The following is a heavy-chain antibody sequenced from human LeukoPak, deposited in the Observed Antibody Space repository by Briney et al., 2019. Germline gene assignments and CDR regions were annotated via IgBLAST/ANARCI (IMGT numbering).Heavy chain of an antibody. CDR2: IYTSGSS. J-gene: IGHJ3*02. Sequence: SGTLFLTCTVSGGSISSSYWNWIRQPAGKGLKWIGRIYTSGSSHYNPSLKSRVTMSVDTSKYQFSLKLSSVTAADTAVYYCARGTPAAVRAFDIWGQGTMVTVSS. CDR3: ARGTPAAVRAFDI. V-gene: IGHV4-4*07. D-gene: IGHD6-13*01. CDR1: GGSISSSY.